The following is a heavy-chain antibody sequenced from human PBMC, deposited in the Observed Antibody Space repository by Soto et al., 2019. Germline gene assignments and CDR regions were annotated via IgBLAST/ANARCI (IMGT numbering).Heavy chain of an antibody. CDR2: ISYDGSNK. Sequence: QVQLVESGGGVVQPGRSLRLSCAASGFTFSSYGMHWVRQAPGKGLEWVAVISYDGSNKYYADSVKGRFTISRDNSKNPLYLQMNSLRAEDTAVYYCAKDGLMVRGVIIGYYGMDVWGQGTTVTVSS. D-gene: IGHD3-10*01. J-gene: IGHJ6*02. V-gene: IGHV3-30*18. CDR3: AKDGLMVRGVIIGYYGMDV. CDR1: GFTFSSYG.